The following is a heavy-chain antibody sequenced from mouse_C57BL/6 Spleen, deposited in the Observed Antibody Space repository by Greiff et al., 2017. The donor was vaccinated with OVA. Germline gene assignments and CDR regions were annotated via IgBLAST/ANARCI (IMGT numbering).Heavy chain of an antibody. CDR2: IYPGDGDT. Sequence: VKVVESGPELVKPGASVKISCKASGYAFSSSWMNWVKQRPGKGLEWIGRIYPGDGDTNYNGKFKGKATLTADKSSSTAYMQLSSLTSEDSAVYVCAREGWDVGNYCDYWGQGTTLTVSS. J-gene: IGHJ2*01. CDR1: GYAFSSSW. V-gene: IGHV1-82*01. CDR3: AREGWDVGNYCDY. D-gene: IGHD4-1*01.